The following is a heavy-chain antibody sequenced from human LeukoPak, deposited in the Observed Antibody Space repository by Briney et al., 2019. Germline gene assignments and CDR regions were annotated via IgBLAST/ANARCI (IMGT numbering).Heavy chain of an antibody. Sequence: SETLSLTCTVSGGSISSYYWSWIRQPPGKGLEWIGYIYYSGSTNYNPSLKSRVTISVDTSKNQFSLKLSSVTAADTAVYYSARHGAVADPLAWFNPWGQGTLVTVSS. CDR3: ARHGAVADPLAWFNP. D-gene: IGHD6-19*01. J-gene: IGHJ5*02. CDR2: IYYSGST. V-gene: IGHV4-59*08. CDR1: GGSISSYY.